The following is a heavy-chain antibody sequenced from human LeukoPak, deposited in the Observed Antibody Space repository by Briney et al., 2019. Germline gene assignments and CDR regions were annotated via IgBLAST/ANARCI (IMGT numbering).Heavy chain of an antibody. J-gene: IGHJ4*02. CDR2: IYTSGST. D-gene: IGHD2-15*01. CDR1: GGSISSGSYY. V-gene: IGHV4-61*02. CDR3: ARAVGYCSGGSCYSGAILNY. Sequence: SETLSLTCTVSGGSISSGSYYWSWIRQPAGKGLEWIGRIYTSGSTNYNPSLKSRVTISVDTSKNQFSLKLSSVTAADTAVYYCARAVGYCSGGSCYSGAILNYWGQGTLVTVSS.